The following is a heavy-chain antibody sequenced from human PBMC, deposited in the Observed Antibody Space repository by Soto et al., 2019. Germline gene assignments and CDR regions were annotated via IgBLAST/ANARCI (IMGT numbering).Heavy chain of an antibody. CDR1: GGSFSGYY. Sequence: SETLSLTCAVYGGSFSGYYWSWIRQPPGKGLEWIGEINHTGSTNYNPSLKSRVTISVNTSKNQFSLKLNSVTAADTAVYYCAGEHCSGGSCYVYFDYWGRGTLVTVSS. J-gene: IGHJ4*02. V-gene: IGHV4-34*01. CDR2: INHTGST. CDR3: AGEHCSGGSCYVYFDY. D-gene: IGHD2-15*01.